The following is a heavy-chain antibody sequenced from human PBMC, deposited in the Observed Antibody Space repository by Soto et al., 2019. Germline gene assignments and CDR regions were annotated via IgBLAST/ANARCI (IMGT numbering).Heavy chain of an antibody. CDR3: GRGTSPRAPAGGTPYYFAMDV. V-gene: IGHV1-8*02. J-gene: IGHJ6*02. CDR2: MNPINGAT. D-gene: IGHD6-13*01. Sequence: VASVKVSCKASGYDFTAYDINWVRQASGQGLEWMGWMNPINGATGSARRFQGRVSMTRNTATGTAYLELTSLRSDDSAVYYCGRGTSPRAPAGGTPYYFAMDVWGQGTTVTVSS. CDR1: GYDFTAYD.